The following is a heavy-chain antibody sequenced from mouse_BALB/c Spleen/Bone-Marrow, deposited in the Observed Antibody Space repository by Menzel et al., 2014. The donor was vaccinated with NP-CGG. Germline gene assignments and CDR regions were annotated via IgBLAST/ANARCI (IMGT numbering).Heavy chain of an antibody. CDR2: IYPGNSDT. J-gene: IGHJ1*01. CDR3: TRGLLRRGGYFDV. V-gene: IGHV1-5*01. Sequence: VQLQQSGTVLARPGASVKMSCKASGYGFTSYWMHWVKQRPGQGLEWIGAIYPGNSDTSYNQKFKGKAKLTAVTSASTACMELSSLTNEDSAVYYCTRGLLRRGGYFDVWGAGTTVTVSS. CDR1: GYGFTSYW. D-gene: IGHD2-3*01.